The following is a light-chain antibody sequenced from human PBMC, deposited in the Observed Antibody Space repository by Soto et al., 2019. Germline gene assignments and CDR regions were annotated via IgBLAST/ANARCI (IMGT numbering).Light chain of an antibody. CDR3: QQYGSSRT. J-gene: IGKJ1*01. Sequence: TLSLSPGERATLSCRASQNFSSYLAWYQQKPGQAPRLLIYGASSRATGIPDRFSGGGSGTDFTLTISRLEPEDFAVYYCQQYGSSRTFGQGTKVDIK. CDR1: QNFSSY. V-gene: IGKV3-20*01. CDR2: GAS.